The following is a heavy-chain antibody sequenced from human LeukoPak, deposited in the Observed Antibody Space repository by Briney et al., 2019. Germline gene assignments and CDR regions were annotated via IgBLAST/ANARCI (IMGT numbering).Heavy chain of an antibody. CDR1: GFTLRNYG. Sequence: PGGSLRLSCVASGFTLRNYGMHWVRQAPGKGLEWVAVLWRDGTNNFYADSVKGRFRFSRDNSKDKLYLQMNSLRAEDTAVYYCAKEYEIFVGAFDIWGQGTMVTVSS. CDR2: LWRDGTNN. V-gene: IGHV3-33*06. D-gene: IGHD3-9*01. J-gene: IGHJ3*02. CDR3: AKEYEIFVGAFDI.